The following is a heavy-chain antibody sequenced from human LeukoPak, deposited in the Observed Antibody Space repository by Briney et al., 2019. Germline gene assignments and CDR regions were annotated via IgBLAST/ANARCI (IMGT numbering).Heavy chain of an antibody. J-gene: IGHJ4*02. V-gene: IGHV3-23*01. CDR3: AEVPRYSVYDPYFDY. CDR2: IDGSGDDT. Sequence: PGGSPRLSCAASGFTFSSYAMSWVRQAPGQGLEWVSTIDGSGDDTSYADSVKGRFTISRDNSNNTLYLQMNSLRAEDTAVFYCAEVPRYSVYDPYFDYWGQGTLVTVSS. CDR1: GFTFSSYA. D-gene: IGHD5/OR15-5a*01.